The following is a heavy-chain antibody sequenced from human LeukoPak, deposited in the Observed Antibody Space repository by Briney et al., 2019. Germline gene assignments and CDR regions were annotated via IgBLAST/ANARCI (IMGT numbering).Heavy chain of an antibody. V-gene: IGHV3-23*01. CDR2: ISGRGGSK. CDR3: ASLGLRGG. J-gene: IGHJ4*02. D-gene: IGHD3-10*01. Sequence: PGGSLRLSCAASGFTFSSYAMNWVRQAPGKGLEWVSGISGRGGSKHYADSVKGRLTISRDNTKNTLYLQMNNLRVEDTAVYYCASLGLRGGWGQGTLVTVSS. CDR1: GFTFSSYA.